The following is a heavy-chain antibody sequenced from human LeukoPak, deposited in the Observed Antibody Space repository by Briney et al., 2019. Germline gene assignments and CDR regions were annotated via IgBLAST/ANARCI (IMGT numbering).Heavy chain of an antibody. V-gene: IGHV1-69*05. J-gene: IGHJ5*02. Sequence: SVKVSCKASGGTFNNSAISWVRQAPGQGLEWLGGIMPLFGTAGYAQKFQGRVTITKDESTRTVYLELTSQTSDDTAVYYCARDVHGDYGSGWFDPWGQGTLVSVSS. CDR2: IMPLFGTA. CDR1: GGTFNNSA. D-gene: IGHD4-17*01. CDR3: ARDVHGDYGSGWFDP.